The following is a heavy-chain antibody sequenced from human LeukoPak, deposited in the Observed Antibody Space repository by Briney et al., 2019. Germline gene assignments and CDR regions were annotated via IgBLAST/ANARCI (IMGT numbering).Heavy chain of an antibody. Sequence: GGSLRLSCAASGFTFSTYAMMWVRQAPGKGLGWVSGISGSGRRTFYADSGRGRFAISRDNSKNTLYLQMNSLRADDTAVYYCARGGAAARGAGRRFDYWGQGTLVTVSS. V-gene: IGHV3-23*01. D-gene: IGHD6-25*01. J-gene: IGHJ4*02. CDR1: GFTFSTYA. CDR2: ISGSGRRT. CDR3: ARGGAAARGAGRRFDY.